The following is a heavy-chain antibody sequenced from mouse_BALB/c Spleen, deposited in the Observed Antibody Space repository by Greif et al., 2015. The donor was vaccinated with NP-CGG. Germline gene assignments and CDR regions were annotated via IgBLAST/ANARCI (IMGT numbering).Heavy chain of an antibody. CDR1: GFSLTSYG. J-gene: IGHJ4*01. CDR3: ARHVYGNYAMDY. CDR2: IWSDGST. V-gene: IGHV2-6-2*01. Sequence: QVQLQQSGPDLVAPSQSLSITCTVSGFSLTSYGVHWVRQPPGKGLEWLVVIWSDGSTTYNSALKSRQSISKDNSKSQVFLKMNSLQTDDTAMYYCARHVYGNYAMDYWGQGTSVTVSS. D-gene: IGHD2-1*01.